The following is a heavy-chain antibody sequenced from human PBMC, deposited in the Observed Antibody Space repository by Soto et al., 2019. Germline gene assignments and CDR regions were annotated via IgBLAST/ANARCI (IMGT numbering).Heavy chain of an antibody. D-gene: IGHD2-2*01. V-gene: IGHV3-33*01. CDR2: IWYDGSNK. J-gene: IGHJ4*02. Sequence: SLRLSCAASGFTFSSYGMHWVRQAPGKGLEWVAVIWYDGSNKYYADSVKGRFTISRDNSKNTLYLQMNSLRAEDTAVYYCARYGVLVPAANGYFYCWGQGNLVTVSA. CDR3: ARYGVLVPAANGYFYC. CDR1: GFTFSSYG.